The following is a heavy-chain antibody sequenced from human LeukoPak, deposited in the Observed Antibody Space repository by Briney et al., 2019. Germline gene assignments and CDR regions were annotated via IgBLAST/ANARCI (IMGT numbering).Heavy chain of an antibody. Sequence: ASVRVSCKASGYTFTSYDINWVRQATGQGLEWMGWISTYNGLTNYAQNFQGRVTMTTDTSTSTIYMELRSLRSDDTAVYYCARRGQGEYTSSNYFDYWGQGTLVTVSS. CDR1: GYTFTSYD. J-gene: IGHJ4*02. D-gene: IGHD2-2*01. CDR2: ISTYNGLT. CDR3: ARRGQGEYTSSNYFDY. V-gene: IGHV1-18*01.